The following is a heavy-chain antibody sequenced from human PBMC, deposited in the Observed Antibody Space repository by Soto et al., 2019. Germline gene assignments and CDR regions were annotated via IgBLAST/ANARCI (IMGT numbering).Heavy chain of an antibody. CDR1: GYQFTSWY. Sequence: ASVKITCKESGYQFTSWYIHWERQAPGQGPEWMGLINPSGGGTTYAPKFQGRVAMTTGSSTSTVYLELSSLRFEDTAVYYCAKDYRAGTRSCGVDVCTPGVTWGQGTLGT. D-gene: IGHD2-21*01. J-gene: IGHJ5*02. CDR3: AKDYRAGTRSCGVDVCTPGVT. V-gene: IGHV1-46*01. CDR2: INPSGGGT.